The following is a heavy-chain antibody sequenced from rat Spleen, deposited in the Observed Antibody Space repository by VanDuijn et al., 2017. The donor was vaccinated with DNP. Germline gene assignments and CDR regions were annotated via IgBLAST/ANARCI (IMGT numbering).Heavy chain of an antibody. CDR3: ATGSVDA. CDR1: GFSFSDSA. CDR2: IIYDGSHT. V-gene: IGHV5S10*01. J-gene: IGHJ4*01. Sequence: EVQLVESGGGVVQPGKSLKLSCAASGFSFSDSAMAWVRQSPKMGLEWVATIIYDGSHTFYRDSVQGRFIISRDNAKTTLYLQMDSLRSEDTATYYCATGSVDAWGQGTSVTVSS. D-gene: IGHD5-1*01.